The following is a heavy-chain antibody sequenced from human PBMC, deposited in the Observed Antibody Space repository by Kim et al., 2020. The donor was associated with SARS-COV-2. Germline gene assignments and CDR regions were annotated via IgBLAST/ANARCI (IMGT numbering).Heavy chain of an antibody. CDR2: IDGSDGTT. CDR1: GFTFTGYA. CDR3: MKGGWGWIWDH. D-gene: IGHD2-2*03. J-gene: IGHJ4*02. V-gene: IGHV3-23*01. Sequence: GGSLRLSCTTSGFTFTGYAMSWVRQAPGKGLEWVSSIDGSDGTTYYVDSVKGRFTISRDNSKNTLYLHMNSLRADDTAVYYCMKGGWGWIWDHWGQGTRV.